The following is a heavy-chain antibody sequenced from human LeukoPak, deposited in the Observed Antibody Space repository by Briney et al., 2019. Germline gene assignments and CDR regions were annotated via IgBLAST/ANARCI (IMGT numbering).Heavy chain of an antibody. V-gene: IGHV4-59*01. D-gene: IGHD6-19*01. CDR3: ASDYSSGLKRGGFNY. Sequence: SETLSLTCTVSGGSISSYYWSWIRQPPGKGLEWIGFIYYTGITNYNPSLKSRVTISVDTSKNQFSLKLSSVTAADTAVYYCASDYSSGLKRGGFNYWGQGTLVTVSS. CDR2: IYYTGIT. CDR1: GGSISSYY. J-gene: IGHJ4*02.